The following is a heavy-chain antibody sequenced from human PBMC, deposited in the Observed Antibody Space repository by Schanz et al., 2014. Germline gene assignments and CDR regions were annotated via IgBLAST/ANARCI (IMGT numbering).Heavy chain of an antibody. CDR1: GITFSGYS. CDR2: ISGSGGST. V-gene: IGHV3-23*04. J-gene: IGHJ4*02. Sequence: EVHLVESGGGLAQPGGSLRLSCAASGITFSGYSMNWVRQAPGKGLEWVSGISGSGGSTYDADSVKGRFTISRDNSKNTLYLQMNSLRAEDTAVYFCARDGDFDYWGQGTLVTVSS. CDR3: ARDGDFDY.